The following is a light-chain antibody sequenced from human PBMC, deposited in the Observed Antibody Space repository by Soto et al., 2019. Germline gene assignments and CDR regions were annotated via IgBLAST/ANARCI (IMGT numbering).Light chain of an antibody. Sequence: QLVLTQSPSVSASLGASVKFTCTLTSGHSNYAIAWHQQQPEKGPRYLMKLNSDGSHSKGDGIPDRFSGSSSGTERYLTIASLQSEDEADSYCQTWNTGFWVFGGGTKLTVL. J-gene: IGLJ3*02. CDR2: LNSDGSH. CDR3: QTWNTGFWV. V-gene: IGLV4-69*01. CDR1: SGHSNYA.